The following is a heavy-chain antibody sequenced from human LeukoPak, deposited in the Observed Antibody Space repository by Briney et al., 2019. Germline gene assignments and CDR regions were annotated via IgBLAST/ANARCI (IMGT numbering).Heavy chain of an antibody. J-gene: IGHJ4*02. CDR2: IYYSGST. D-gene: IGHD4-17*01. Sequence: SETLSLTCTVSGGSISSGGYYWSWIRQPPGRGLEWIGYIYYSGSTNYNPSLKSRVTISVDTSKNQFSLKLSSVTAAGTAVYYCARVQGVNYGDYGHFDYWGQGTLVTVSS. CDR1: GGSISSGGYY. V-gene: IGHV4-61*08. CDR3: ARVQGVNYGDYGHFDY.